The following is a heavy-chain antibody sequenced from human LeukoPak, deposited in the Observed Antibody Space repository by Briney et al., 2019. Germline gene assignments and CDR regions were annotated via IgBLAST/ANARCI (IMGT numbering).Heavy chain of an antibody. V-gene: IGHV1-2*02. CDR3: ARGDSSGWYKYYYYYMDV. J-gene: IGHJ6*03. CDR1: GYTFTGYY. CDR2: INPNSGGT. D-gene: IGHD6-19*01. Sequence: ASVRVSCKASGYTFTGYYMHWVRQAPGQGLEWMGWINPNSGGTNYAQKFQGRVTMTRDTSISTAYMELSRLRSDDTAVYYCARGDSSGWYKYYYYYMDVWGKGTTVTISS.